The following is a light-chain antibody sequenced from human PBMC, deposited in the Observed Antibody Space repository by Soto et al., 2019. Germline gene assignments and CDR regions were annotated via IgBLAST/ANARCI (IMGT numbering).Light chain of an antibody. J-gene: IGKJ5*01. CDR2: DAS. CDR3: QEYDAAPRMT. CDR1: QSVRSER. V-gene: IGKV3D-20*02. Sequence: EIVLTQSPDTLSLSPRDRATLYCRASQSVRSERLAWYQQKPGQAPRLVIFDASNRASGAPERFRGSGSGTDFTLTITRLEPEDFAVYYCQEYDAAPRMTFGLGTRLEMK.